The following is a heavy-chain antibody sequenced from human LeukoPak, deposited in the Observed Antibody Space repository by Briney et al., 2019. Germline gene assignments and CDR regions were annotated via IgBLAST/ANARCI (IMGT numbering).Heavy chain of an antibody. D-gene: IGHD3-22*01. CDR2: ISAYNGNT. J-gene: IGHJ3*02. V-gene: IGHV1-18*01. CDR1: GYTFTSYG. Sequence: ASVKVSCKASGYTFTSYGISWVRQAPGQGLEWMGWISAYNGNTHYAQKLQGRVTMTTDTSTSTAYMELRSLRSDDTAVYYCARAKGTMIVVVPDDAFDIWGQGTMVTVSS. CDR3: ARAKGTMIVVVPDDAFDI.